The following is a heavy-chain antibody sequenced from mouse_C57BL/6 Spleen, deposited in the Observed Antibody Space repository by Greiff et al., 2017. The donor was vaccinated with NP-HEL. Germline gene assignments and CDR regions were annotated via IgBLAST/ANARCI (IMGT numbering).Heavy chain of an antibody. CDR2: ISSGSSTL. D-gene: IGHD1-1*01. Sequence: EVKLMESGGGLVKPGGSLKLSCAASGFTFSDYGMPWVRQAPEKGLEWVAYISSGSSTLYYADTVKGRFTISRDNAKNTLFLQMTSLRSEDTAMYYCARVYYGSSQSLGYCYAMDYWGQGTSVTVSS. CDR1: GFTFSDYG. J-gene: IGHJ4*01. CDR3: ARVYYGSSQSLGYCYAMDY. V-gene: IGHV5-17*01.